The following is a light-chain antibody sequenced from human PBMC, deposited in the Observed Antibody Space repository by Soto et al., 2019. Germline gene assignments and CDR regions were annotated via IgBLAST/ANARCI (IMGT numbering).Light chain of an antibody. J-gene: IGKJ1*01. CDR2: GAS. Sequence: EIVMTQSPATLSVSPGERATLSCRASQSVSSNLAWYQQKPGQAPRLLIYGASTRATGIPARFSGSGSGTKFTLTISSLQSEDFAVYYCQQYNNWQTFGQGTKVEIK. CDR1: QSVSSN. V-gene: IGKV3-15*01. CDR3: QQYNNWQT.